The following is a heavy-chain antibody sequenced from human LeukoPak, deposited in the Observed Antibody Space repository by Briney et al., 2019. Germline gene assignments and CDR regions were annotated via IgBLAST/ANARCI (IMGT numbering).Heavy chain of an antibody. V-gene: IGHV3-23*01. J-gene: IGHJ4*02. CDR3: AKDLPLGVRIAVAGTLGY. CDR2: ISGSGGST. CDR1: GFTFSSYA. Sequence: GGSLRLSCAASGFTFSSYAMSWVRQAPGKGLEWVSAISGSGGSTYYADSVKGRFTISRDNSKSTLYLQMNSLRAEDTAVYYCAKDLPLGVRIAVAGTLGYWGQGTLVTVSS. D-gene: IGHD6-19*01.